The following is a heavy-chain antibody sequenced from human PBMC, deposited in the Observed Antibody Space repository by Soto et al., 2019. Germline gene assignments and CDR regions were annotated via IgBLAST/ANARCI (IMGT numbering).Heavy chain of an antibody. D-gene: IGHD2-21*02. CDR3: ARAHGGNSAITGRYFDY. J-gene: IGHJ4*01. Sequence: SETLSLTCTVSGGSISSYYWNWIRQPAGKGLEWIGRIYSSGSTNYNPSLKSRVTMSVDTSKNQFSLKLTSVTVADTAVYYCARAHGGNSAITGRYFDYWGHGTLVTVSS. V-gene: IGHV4-4*07. CDR2: IYSSGST. CDR1: GGSISSYY.